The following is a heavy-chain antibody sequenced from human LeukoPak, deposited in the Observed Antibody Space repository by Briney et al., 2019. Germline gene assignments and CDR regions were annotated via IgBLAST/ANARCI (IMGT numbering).Heavy chain of an antibody. V-gene: IGHV3-23*01. J-gene: IGHJ4*02. Sequence: PGGSLRLSCAASGFTFSSYAMSWVRQAPGKGLEWVSAISGSGGSTYYADSVKGRFTISRDNSKNTLYLQMNGLRAEDTAVYYCAKASGAGYSYGLDYWGQGTLVTVSS. D-gene: IGHD5-18*01. CDR2: ISGSGGST. CDR3: AKASGAGYSYGLDY. CDR1: GFTFSSYA.